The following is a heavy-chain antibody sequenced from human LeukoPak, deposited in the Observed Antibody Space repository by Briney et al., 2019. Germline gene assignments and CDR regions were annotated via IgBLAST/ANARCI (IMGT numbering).Heavy chain of an antibody. CDR1: GFTFSSYG. J-gene: IGHJ6*02. CDR3: AKGGYSSGWCVASCYYYGMDV. Sequence: GRSLRLSCAASGFTFSSYGMHWVRQAPGKGLEWVAVISYDGSNKYYADSVKGRFTISRDNSKNTLYLQMNSLRAEDTAVYYCAKGGYSSGWCVASCYYYGMDVWGQGTTVTVSS. V-gene: IGHV3-30*18. D-gene: IGHD6-19*01. CDR2: ISYDGSNK.